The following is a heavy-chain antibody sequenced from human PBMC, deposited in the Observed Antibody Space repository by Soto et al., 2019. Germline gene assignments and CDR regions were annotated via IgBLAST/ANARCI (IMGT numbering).Heavy chain of an antibody. D-gene: IGHD5-12*01. CDR2: ISYDANNK. V-gene: IGHV3-30-3*01. CDR3: ARDRNGYDRGYFDL. J-gene: IGHJ2*01. Sequence: QVQLVESGGGVVQPGRSLRLSCAASGFTFSSYAMHWVRQAPGKGLEWVAVISYDANNKYYADSVQGRFTISRDNSKNTLYLQMNSLRAEDTAVYYCARDRNGYDRGYFDLWVRGTLVTVSS. CDR1: GFTFSSYA.